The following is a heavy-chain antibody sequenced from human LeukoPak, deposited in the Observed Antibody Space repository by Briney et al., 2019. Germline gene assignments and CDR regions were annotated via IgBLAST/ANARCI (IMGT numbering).Heavy chain of an antibody. J-gene: IGHJ4*02. V-gene: IGHV3-53*01. CDR1: GFTVSSNY. Sequence: GGSLRLSCAASGFTVSSNYMSWVRQAPGKGLEWVSVIYSGGSTYYADSVKGRFIISRDNSKNTLYLQMNSLRAEDTAVYYCAIHYYDSSGYHDYWGQGTLVTVSS. CDR3: AIHYYDSSGYHDY. CDR2: IYSGGST. D-gene: IGHD3-22*01.